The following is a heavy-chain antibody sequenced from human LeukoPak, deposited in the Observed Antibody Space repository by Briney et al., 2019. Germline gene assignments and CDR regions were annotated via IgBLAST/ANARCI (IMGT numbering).Heavy chain of an antibody. Sequence: RGSLRLSCAASGFAFSTYWMHWIRQAPGKSLVWVSRMNSDGRTTNYADSVKGRFTISRDNAKNTLYLQMNSLRAEDTAVYYCAKTYANYYDSSGYPPTRGYVEDYWGQGTLVTVSS. V-gene: IGHV3-74*01. D-gene: IGHD3-22*01. CDR1: GFAFSTYW. CDR3: AKTYANYYDSSGYPPTRGYVEDY. CDR2: MNSDGRTT. J-gene: IGHJ4*02.